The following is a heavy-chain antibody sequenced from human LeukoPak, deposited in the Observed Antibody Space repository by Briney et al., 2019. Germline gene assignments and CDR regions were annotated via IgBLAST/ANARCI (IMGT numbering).Heavy chain of an antibody. Sequence: GGSLRLSCAASGFTFSSYAMSWVRQAPGKGLEWVSAISGSGGSTYYADSVKGRFTISRDNSKNTLYLQMNSLRAADTAVYYCAKGYLRLHSLDYWGQGTLVTVSS. D-gene: IGHD5-24*01. J-gene: IGHJ4*02. CDR2: ISGSGGST. CDR1: GFTFSSYA. CDR3: AKGYLRLHSLDY. V-gene: IGHV3-23*01.